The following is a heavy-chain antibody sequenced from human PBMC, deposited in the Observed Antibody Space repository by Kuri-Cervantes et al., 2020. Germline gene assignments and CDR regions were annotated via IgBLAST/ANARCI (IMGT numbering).Heavy chain of an antibody. D-gene: IGHD6-19*01. J-gene: IGHJ4*02. CDR2: ISYDGSNK. CDR1: GFTLSSYG. V-gene: IGHV3-30*18. CDR3: AKEKGGWYY. Sequence: GESLKISCAASGFTLSSYGMHWVRQAPGKGLEWVAVISYDGSNKYYADSVKGRFTISRDNSKNTLYLQMNSLRAEDTALYYCAKEKGGWYYWGQGTLVTVSS.